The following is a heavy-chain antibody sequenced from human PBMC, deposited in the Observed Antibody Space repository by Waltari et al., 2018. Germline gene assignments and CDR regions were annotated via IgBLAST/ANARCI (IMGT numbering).Heavy chain of an antibody. CDR3: ARDRFQGITMVRAYFDY. J-gene: IGHJ4*02. D-gene: IGHD3-10*01. CDR2: ISSSSSYI. Sequence: EVQLVESGGGLVKPGGSLRLSCAASGFTFSSYSMNWVRQAPGKGLEWVSSISSSSSYIYYADSVKGRFTISRDNAKNSLYLQMNSLRAEDTAVYYCARDRFQGITMVRAYFDYWGQGTLVTVSS. V-gene: IGHV3-21*01. CDR1: GFTFSSYS.